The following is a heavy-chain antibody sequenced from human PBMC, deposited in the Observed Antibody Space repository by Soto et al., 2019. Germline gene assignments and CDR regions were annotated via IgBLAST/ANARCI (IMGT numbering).Heavy chain of an antibody. D-gene: IGHD3-10*01. Sequence: SETLSLTCTVSGGSISSYYWSWIRQPPGKGLEWIGYIYYSGSTNYNPSLKSRVTISVDTSKNQFSLKLSSVTAADTAVYYCVRDRSGSYYGYYYYTGVWGKGTTGTASS. CDR3: VRDRSGSYYGYYYYTGV. V-gene: IGHV4-59*01. CDR1: GGSISSYY. J-gene: IGHJ6*03. CDR2: IYYSGST.